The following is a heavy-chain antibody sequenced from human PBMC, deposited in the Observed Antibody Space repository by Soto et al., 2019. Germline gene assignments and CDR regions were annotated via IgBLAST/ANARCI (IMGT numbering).Heavy chain of an antibody. D-gene: IGHD3-22*01. Sequence: QVQLQESGPGLVKPSGTLSLTCAVSGGSISSSNWWSWVRQPPGKGLEWIGEIYHSGSTNYNPSLKSRVTISVDKSKNQFSLKLSSVTAADTAVYYCARYYYDSSGYYQRVFYYGMDVWGQGTTVTVSS. V-gene: IGHV4-4*02. CDR1: GGSISSSNW. J-gene: IGHJ6*02. CDR2: IYHSGST. CDR3: ARYYYDSSGYYQRVFYYGMDV.